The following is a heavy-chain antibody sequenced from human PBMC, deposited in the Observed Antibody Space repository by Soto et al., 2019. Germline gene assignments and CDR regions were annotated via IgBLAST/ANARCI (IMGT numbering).Heavy chain of an antibody. Sequence: QGQLVQSGAEVKKPGSSVKVSCKASGGTFSSYAISWVRQAPGQGLERMGGIIPIFGTANYAQKFQGRVTMTADESTSTAYMELSSLRSEDTAVYYCATRIAAAGTVSSVYVDLWGRGTLVTVSS. CDR2: IIPIFGTA. D-gene: IGHD6-13*01. CDR3: ATRIAAAGTVSSVYVDL. CDR1: GGTFSSYA. J-gene: IGHJ2*01. V-gene: IGHV1-69*01.